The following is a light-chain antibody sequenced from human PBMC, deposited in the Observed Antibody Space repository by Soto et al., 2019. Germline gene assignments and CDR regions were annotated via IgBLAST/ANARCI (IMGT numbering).Light chain of an antibody. Sequence: IVMTQSPATLSVSPGERATLSCRASQSIRKNFLAWYQQKPGQAPRLLIYGVSTRATGIPARFSGSGSGTEFTLTISSLPSEDFALYYCQQHSEWPLTFGGGNKVEL. CDR1: QSIRKN. CDR3: QQHSEWPLT. V-gene: IGKV3-15*01. J-gene: IGKJ4*01. CDR2: GVS.